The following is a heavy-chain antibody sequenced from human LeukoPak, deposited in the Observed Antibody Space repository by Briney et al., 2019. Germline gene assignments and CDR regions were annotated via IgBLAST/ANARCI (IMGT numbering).Heavy chain of an antibody. V-gene: IGHV3-66*01. CDR2: IYSGGST. CDR1: GFTVSSNY. J-gene: IGHJ4*02. D-gene: IGHD3-22*01. Sequence: GGSLRLSCAASGFTVSSNYMSWVRQAPGKGLEWVSVIYSGGSTYYSDSVKGRFTISRDKSKNTLYLQMNSLRAEDTAVYYCARDYYDSSGPLGYWGQGTLVTVSS. CDR3: ARDYYDSSGPLGY.